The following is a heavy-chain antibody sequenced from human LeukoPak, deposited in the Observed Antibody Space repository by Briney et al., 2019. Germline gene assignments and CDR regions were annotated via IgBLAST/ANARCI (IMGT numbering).Heavy chain of an antibody. CDR1: GGSFSGYY. D-gene: IGHD4-23*01. CDR2: INHSGST. CDR3: ASVTPAFDI. V-gene: IGHV4-34*01. J-gene: IGHJ3*02. Sequence: SETLSLTCAVYGGSFSGYYWSWIRQPPGKGLEWIGEINHSGSTNYNPSLKSRVTISVGTSKNQFSLKLSSVTAADTAVYYCASVTPAFDIWGQGTMVTVSS.